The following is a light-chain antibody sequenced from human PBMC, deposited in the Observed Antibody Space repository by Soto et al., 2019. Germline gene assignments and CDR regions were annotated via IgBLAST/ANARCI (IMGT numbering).Light chain of an antibody. J-gene: IGKJ1*01. V-gene: IGKV1-5*03. Sequence: DIKMTQSPSTLSASVGDRVAITCRASQSISAWLAWYQQKPGKAPRLLIYKASTLEIGVPSRFSGSGSGTEFTLTISSLQPDDVATYYCQQYNEYSWTFGQGTKV. CDR1: QSISAW. CDR2: KAS. CDR3: QQYNEYSWT.